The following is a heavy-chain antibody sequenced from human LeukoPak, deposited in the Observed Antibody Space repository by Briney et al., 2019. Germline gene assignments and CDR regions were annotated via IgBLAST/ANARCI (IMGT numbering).Heavy chain of an antibody. V-gene: IGHV4-59*08. CDR1: GGSISSYY. D-gene: IGHD2-21*02. Sequence: SETLSLTCTVSGGSISSYYWSWIRQPPGKGLEWIGYIYYSGSTNYNPPLKSRVTISVDTSKNQFSLKLSSVTAADTAVYYCASQHIVVVTAPFDIWGQGTMVTVSS. J-gene: IGHJ3*02. CDR3: ASQHIVVVTAPFDI. CDR2: IYYSGST.